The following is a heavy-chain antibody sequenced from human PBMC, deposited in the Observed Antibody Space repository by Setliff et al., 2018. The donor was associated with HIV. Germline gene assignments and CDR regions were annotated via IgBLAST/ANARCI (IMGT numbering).Heavy chain of an antibody. D-gene: IGHD3-3*01. V-gene: IGHV4-4*07. CDR3: ARDVMEWFGNYFDN. CDR1: GGSISSYY. Sequence: SETLSLTCTVSGGSISSYYWSWIRQPAGKGLEWIGQIHISGTANYNPSLKSRVTISIDTSKHQFSLKLTSVTAADPAVYYCARDVMEWFGNYFDNWGQGALVTVSS. CDR2: IHISGTA. J-gene: IGHJ4*02.